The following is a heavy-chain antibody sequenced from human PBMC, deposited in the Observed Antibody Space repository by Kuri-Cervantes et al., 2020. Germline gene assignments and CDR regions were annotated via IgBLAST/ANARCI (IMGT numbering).Heavy chain of an antibody. CDR3: ARDSSSTSPPLWGFDL. CDR2: IYYSGST. CDR1: GGSISSSSYY. Sequence: SETLSLTCTVSGGSISSSSYYWGWIRQPPGKGLEWIGSIYYSGSTYYNPSLKSRVSLSVDTSKNQSSLKLSSVTAADTAVYYCARDSSSTSPPLWGFDLWGRSTLVTVSS. J-gene: IGHJ2*01. D-gene: IGHD2-2*01. V-gene: IGHV4-39*07.